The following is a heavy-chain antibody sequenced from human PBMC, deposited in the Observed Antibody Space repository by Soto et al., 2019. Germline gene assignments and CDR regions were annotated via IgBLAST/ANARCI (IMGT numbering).Heavy chain of an antibody. CDR2: ISYDGSNK. CDR3: ARAHKDYDILTGYSTHFDY. J-gene: IGHJ4*02. Sequence: VGSLRLSCAASGFTFSSYAMHWVRQAPGKGLEWVTVISYDGSNKYYADSVKGRFTISRDNSKKTLYLRMNSLRTEDTAVYYCARAHKDYDILTGYSTHFDYWGQGTLVTVSS. CDR1: GFTFSSYA. D-gene: IGHD3-9*01. V-gene: IGHV3-30-3*01.